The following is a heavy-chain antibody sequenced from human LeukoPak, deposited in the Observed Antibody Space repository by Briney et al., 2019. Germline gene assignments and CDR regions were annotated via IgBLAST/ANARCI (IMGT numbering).Heavy chain of an antibody. V-gene: IGHV3-53*01. CDR3: ATGYYFGSGSYGYLDY. D-gene: IGHD3-10*01. CDR2: IYSSGDA. CDR1: GFTVSSKY. J-gene: IGHJ4*02. Sequence: GGSLRLSCAASGFTVSSKYMSWVRQTPGKGLQWVALIYSSGDAYTPDSVKGRFTISRDDSENTLYLQMDSLRAEDTAVYYCATGYYFGSGSYGYLDYWGQGTLTTVSS.